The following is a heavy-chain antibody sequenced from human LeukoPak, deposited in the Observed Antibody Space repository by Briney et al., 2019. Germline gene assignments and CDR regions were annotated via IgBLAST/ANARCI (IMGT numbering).Heavy chain of an antibody. J-gene: IGHJ3*02. D-gene: IGHD3-22*01. CDR1: GFTFSSYW. CDR3: ARSESHTMIVVVTPPAAAFDI. CDR2: IKQDGSEK. V-gene: IGHV3-7*01. Sequence: GGSLRLSCAASGFTFSSYWMSWVRQAPGKGLEWVANIKQDGSEKYYVDSVKGRFTISRDNAKNSLYLQMNSLRAEDTAVYYCARSESHTMIVVVTPPAAAFDIWGQGTMVTVSS.